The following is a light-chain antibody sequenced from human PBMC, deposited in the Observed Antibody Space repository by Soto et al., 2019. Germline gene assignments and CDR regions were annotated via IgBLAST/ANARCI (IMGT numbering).Light chain of an antibody. CDR2: GAS. J-gene: IGKJ1*01. CDR1: QSVSSTY. V-gene: IGKV3-20*01. Sequence: EIVLTQSPGTLSLSPGERATLSCRASQSVSSTYLAWYQQKPGQAPRLLIDGASSRATGIPDRFSGSGSGTDFTLTISRPEPEDFAVYYCQQYVRSPWTFGQGTKVEIK. CDR3: QQYVRSPWT.